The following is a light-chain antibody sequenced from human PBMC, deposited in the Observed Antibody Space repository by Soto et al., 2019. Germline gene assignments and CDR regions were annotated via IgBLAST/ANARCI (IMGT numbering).Light chain of an antibody. V-gene: IGLV2-23*02. Sequence: QSVLTHPASVSGSPGQSITISCTGTSSDVGGYHFVSWYQQHPGKAPKLMLSEVSKRPSGVYTGFSGSKSGNTASLTISGLQAEDEADYYCCSYAGSSTFLVFGGGAKLPVL. CDR3: CSYAGSSTFLV. J-gene: IGLJ2*01. CDR1: SSDVGGYHF. CDR2: EVS.